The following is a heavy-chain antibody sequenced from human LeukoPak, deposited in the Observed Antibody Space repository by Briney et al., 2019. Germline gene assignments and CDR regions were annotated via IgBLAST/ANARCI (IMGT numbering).Heavy chain of an antibody. J-gene: IGHJ4*02. CDR1: GYTFTSYG. V-gene: IGHV1-18*01. CDR2: ISAYNGNT. CDR3: ARGLYYYDSSGYSVYFDY. Sequence: GASVKVSCKASGYTFTSYGIGWVRQAPGQGLEWMGWISAYNGNTNYAQKLQGRVTMTTDTSTSTAYMELRSLRSDDTAVYYCARGLYYYDSSGYSVYFDYWGQGTLVTVSS. D-gene: IGHD3-22*01.